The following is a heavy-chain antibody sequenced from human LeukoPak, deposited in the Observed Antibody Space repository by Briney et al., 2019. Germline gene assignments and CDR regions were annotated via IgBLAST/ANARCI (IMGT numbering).Heavy chain of an antibody. CDR1: GGTFSSYA. CDR2: IIPIFGTA. V-gene: IGHV1-69*06. J-gene: IGHJ4*02. Sequence: ASVKVSCKASGGTFSSYAISWVRQAPGQGLEWMGGIIPIFGTANYAQKFQGRVTMTEDTSTDTAYMELSSLRSEDTAVYYCATDRDYSGYHFDYWGQGTLVTVSS. CDR3: ATDRDYSGYHFDY. D-gene: IGHD5-12*01.